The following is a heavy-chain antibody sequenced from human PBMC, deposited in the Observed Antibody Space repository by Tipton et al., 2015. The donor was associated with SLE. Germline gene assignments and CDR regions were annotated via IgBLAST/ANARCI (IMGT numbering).Heavy chain of an antibody. D-gene: IGHD3-3*01. CDR3: ARFLDTFDI. CDR2: IGYTGST. J-gene: IGHJ3*02. V-gene: IGHV4-61*01. CDR1: GASINSGLYY. Sequence: TLSLTCTVSGASINSGLYYWNWIRQPPGKGLEWIGLIGYTGSTNYNPSLKSRVTMSVDTSKNQSSLKLSSVTAADTAVYYCARFLDTFDIWGQGTMVTVSS.